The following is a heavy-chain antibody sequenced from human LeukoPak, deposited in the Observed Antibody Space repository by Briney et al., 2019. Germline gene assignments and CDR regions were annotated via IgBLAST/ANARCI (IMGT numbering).Heavy chain of an antibody. CDR2: IYYSGST. CDR1: GGSISSSSYY. Sequence: PETLSLTCTVSGGSISSSSYYWGWIRQPPGKGLEWFGSIYYSGSTYYNPSLKSRVTISVDTSKNQFSLKLSSVTAADTAVYYCARSVDYYDSSGYSRYFDYWGQGTLVTVSS. D-gene: IGHD3-22*01. CDR3: ARSVDYYDSSGYSRYFDY. V-gene: IGHV4-39*01. J-gene: IGHJ4*02.